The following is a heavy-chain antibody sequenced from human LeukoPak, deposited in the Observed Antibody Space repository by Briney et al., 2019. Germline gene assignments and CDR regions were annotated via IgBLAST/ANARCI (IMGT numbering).Heavy chain of an antibody. Sequence: SQTLSLTCAISGDSVSSNSATWNWIRQSPSRGLEWLGRTYYRSRWYNDYAVSVKSRITINPDTSKNQFSLKLNSVTPEDTAVYYCARARLAVAGLWAIYYYGMDVWGQGTTVTVSS. CDR2: TYYRSRWYN. J-gene: IGHJ6*02. V-gene: IGHV6-1*01. CDR3: ARARLAVAGLWAIYYYGMDV. D-gene: IGHD6-19*01. CDR1: GDSVSSNSAT.